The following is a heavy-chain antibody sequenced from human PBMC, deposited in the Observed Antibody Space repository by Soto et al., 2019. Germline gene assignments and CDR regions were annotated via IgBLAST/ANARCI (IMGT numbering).Heavy chain of an antibody. J-gene: IGHJ5*02. V-gene: IGHV4-4*07. CDR2: IDNSGST. D-gene: IGHD3-16*01. Sequence: PSETLSLTCTVSGGSISNYFCNWIRQPAGKGLEWIGRIDNSGSTNYNPSLKSRITMSADTSRNQFSLKLNSVTAADTAIYYCARDHDYVWGSHRNWLGLWGQGTPVTVSS. CDR1: GGSISNYF. CDR3: ARDHDYVWGSHRNWLGL.